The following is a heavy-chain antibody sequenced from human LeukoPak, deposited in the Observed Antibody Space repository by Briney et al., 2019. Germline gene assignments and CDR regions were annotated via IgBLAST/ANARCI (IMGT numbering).Heavy chain of an antibody. CDR3: AREGCEPPYGSGIDY. D-gene: IGHD3-10*01. J-gene: IGHJ4*02. Sequence: SQTLSLTCTVSGVSISSGGYYWSWIRQHPGKGLEWIGYIYYSGSTYYNPSLKSRVTISVDTSKNQFSLKLSSVTAADTAVYYCAREGCEPPYGSGIDYWGQGTLVTVSS. CDR2: IYYSGST. CDR1: GVSISSGGYY. V-gene: IGHV4-31*03.